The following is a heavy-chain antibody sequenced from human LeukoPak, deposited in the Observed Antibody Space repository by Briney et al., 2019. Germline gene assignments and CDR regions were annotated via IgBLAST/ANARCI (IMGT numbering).Heavy chain of an antibody. Sequence: SETLSLTCGVNGGSFYGYYWTWIRQPPGRGLEWIGEVNHSGSTLYNSSLRSRVTISEATSNKHFSLKLNSMTAADTAVYYCARLTRGPSXYYFDSWGQGTLVTVSS. V-gene: IGHV4-34*01. CDR3: ARLTRGPSXYYFDS. J-gene: IGHJ4*02. CDR1: GGSFYGYY. CDR2: VNHSGST. D-gene: IGHD4-11*01.